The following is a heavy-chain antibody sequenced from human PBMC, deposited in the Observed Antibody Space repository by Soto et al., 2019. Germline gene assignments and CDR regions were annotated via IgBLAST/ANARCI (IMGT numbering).Heavy chain of an antibody. V-gene: IGHV3-30*03. CDR3: ATELYDFWSGYSKNYFDY. CDR1: GFTFSSYG. CDR2: ISYDGSNK. D-gene: IGHD3-3*01. Sequence: QVQLVESGGGVVQPGRSLRLSCAASGFTFSSYGMHWVRQAPGKGLEWVAVISYDGSNKYYADSVKGRFTISRDNSKNTLYLQMNRLRAEDTAVYYYATELYDFWSGYSKNYFDYWGQGTLVTVSS. J-gene: IGHJ4*02.